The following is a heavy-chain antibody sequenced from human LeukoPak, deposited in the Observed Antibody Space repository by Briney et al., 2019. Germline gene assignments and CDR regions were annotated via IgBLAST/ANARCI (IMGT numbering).Heavy chain of an antibody. CDR3: ARDSGTYYDILTGYRSLGYFDY. Sequence: GASVKVSCKASGYTFTGYYMHWVRQAPGQGLEWMGWINPNSGGTNYAQKVQGRGTMTRDTSISTAYMELSRLRSDDTAVYYCARDSGTYYDILTGYRSLGYFDYWGQGTLVTVSS. J-gene: IGHJ4*02. D-gene: IGHD3-9*01. CDR1: GYTFTGYY. V-gene: IGHV1-2*02. CDR2: INPNSGGT.